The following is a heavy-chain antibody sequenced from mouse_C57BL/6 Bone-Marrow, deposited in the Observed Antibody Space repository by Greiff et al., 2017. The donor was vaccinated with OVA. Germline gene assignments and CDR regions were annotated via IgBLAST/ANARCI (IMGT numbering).Heavy chain of an antibody. CDR3: TRGYDGSSRDYFDY. CDR1: GFTFSSYA. CDR2: ISSGGDYI. Sequence: EVMLVESGEGLVKPGGSLKLSCAASGFTFSSYAMSWVRQTPEKRLEWVAYISSGGDYIYYADTVKGRFTISRDNARNTLYLQMSSLKSEDTAMYYYTRGYDGSSRDYFDYWGQGTTLTVSS. J-gene: IGHJ2*01. D-gene: IGHD1-1*01. V-gene: IGHV5-9-1*02.